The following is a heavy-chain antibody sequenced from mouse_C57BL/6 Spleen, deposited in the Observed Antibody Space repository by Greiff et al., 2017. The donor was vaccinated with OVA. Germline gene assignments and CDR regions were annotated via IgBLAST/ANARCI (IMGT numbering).Heavy chain of an antibody. V-gene: IGHV5-4*03. CDR1: GFTFSSYA. D-gene: IGHD2-3*01. CDR2: ISDGGSYT. CDR3: ARAGYYPFAY. Sequence: EVMLVESGGGLVKPGGSLKLSCAASGFTFSSYAMSWVRQTPEKRLEWVATISDGGSYTYYPDNVKGRFTISRDNAKNNLYLQMSHLKSEDTAMYYCARAGYYPFAYWGQGTLVTVSA. J-gene: IGHJ3*01.